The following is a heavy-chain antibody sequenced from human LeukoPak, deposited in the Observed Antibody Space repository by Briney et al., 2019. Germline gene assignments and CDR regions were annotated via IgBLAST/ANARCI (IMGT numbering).Heavy chain of an antibody. D-gene: IGHD4-17*01. Sequence: GGSLRLSCAASGFTVSIYNMNWVRQAPGKGLEWVSSISSSSSYIYYADSVKGRFTTSRDNAKNSLYLQMNSLRAEDTAVYYCARLTTTVTTPFDYWGQGTLVTVSS. CDR3: ARLTTTVTTPFDY. V-gene: IGHV3-21*01. CDR1: GFTVSIYN. CDR2: ISSSSSYI. J-gene: IGHJ4*02.